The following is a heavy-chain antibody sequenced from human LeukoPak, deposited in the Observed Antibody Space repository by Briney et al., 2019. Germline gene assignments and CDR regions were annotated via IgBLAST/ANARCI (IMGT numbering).Heavy chain of an antibody. CDR2: INSDGSST. V-gene: IGHV3-74*01. Sequence: PGGSLRLSCAASGFTFSSYWMHWVRQAPGKGLVWVSRINSDGSSTSYADSVKGRFTISRDNAKNSLYLQMNSLRAEDTAVYYCARVGIAVSNSLLLDYYYYYYMDVWGKGTTVTVSS. J-gene: IGHJ6*03. CDR1: GFTFSSYW. D-gene: IGHD6-19*01. CDR3: ARVGIAVSNSLLLDYYYYYYMDV.